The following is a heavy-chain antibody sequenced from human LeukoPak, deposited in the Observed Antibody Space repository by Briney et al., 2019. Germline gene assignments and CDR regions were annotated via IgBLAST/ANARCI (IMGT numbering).Heavy chain of an antibody. CDR1: GGSITRGDYS. CDR3: ARAYFYNGMDV. J-gene: IGHJ6*02. Sequence: PSATLAHTRAVSGGSITRGDYSWGWIGQPPGKGLEWIGYIYHSGNDDYNPSLKSRVTISVGRSKNHLSLRLTSVTAADTAVYYCARAYFYNGMDVWGQGTTVAVSS. CDR2: IYHSGND. V-gene: IGHV4-30-2*01.